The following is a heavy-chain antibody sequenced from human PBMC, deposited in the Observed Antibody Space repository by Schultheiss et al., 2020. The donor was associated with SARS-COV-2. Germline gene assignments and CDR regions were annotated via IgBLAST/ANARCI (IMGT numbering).Heavy chain of an antibody. CDR2: IYWDDDK. CDR3: ARIQRHYYDSSGYRAAGYYYYGMDV. Sequence: SGPTLVKPTQTLTLTCTFSGFSLSTSGVGVGWIRQPPGKALEWLALIYWDDDKRYSPSLKSRLTITKDTSKNQVVLTMTNMDPVDTATYYCARIQRHYYDSSGYRAAGYYYYGMDVWGQGTTVTVSS. V-gene: IGHV2-5*02. CDR1: GFSLSTSGVG. J-gene: IGHJ6*02. D-gene: IGHD3-22*01.